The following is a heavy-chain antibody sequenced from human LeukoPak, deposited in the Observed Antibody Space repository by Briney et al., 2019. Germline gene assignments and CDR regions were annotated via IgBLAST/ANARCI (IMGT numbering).Heavy chain of an antibody. CDR1: GFSFRNYW. Sequence: GGSLRLSCAASGFSFRNYWMGWVRQAPGKGLEWVANTKPDGSAEYYADSVRGRFTASRDDANNLLYLQMNRLRTEDTAVYYCARDGGLHTNFDYWGQGTLLTVSS. CDR3: ARDGGLHTNFDY. D-gene: IGHD2-15*01. J-gene: IGHJ4*02. CDR2: TKPDGSAE. V-gene: IGHV3-7*01.